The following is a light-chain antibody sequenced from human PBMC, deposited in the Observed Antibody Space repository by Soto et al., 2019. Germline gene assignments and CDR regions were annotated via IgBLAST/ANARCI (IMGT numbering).Light chain of an antibody. J-gene: IGKJ2*01. CDR1: QSVGGF. CDR3: QHRSNWPPMYT. Sequence: EIVLTQSPATLSLSPGERATLSCRASQSVGGFLAWYQQKSGQAPSLLLYDTSKRATGIPARFSGSGSGTDFTLTISSLEPEDFAIYHCQHRSNWPPMYTFGQGTKLEIK. V-gene: IGKV3-11*01. CDR2: DTS.